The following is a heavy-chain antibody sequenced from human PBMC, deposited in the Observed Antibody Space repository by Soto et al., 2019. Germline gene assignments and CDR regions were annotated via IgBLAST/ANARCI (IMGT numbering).Heavy chain of an antibody. CDR3: ARSYDSSGYYWGEFDY. J-gene: IGHJ4*01. D-gene: IGHD3-22*01. CDR2: IYYSGST. Sequence: PSETLCLPRTVSGGPLSRYYWRWIRQPPGKGLDWIGYIYYSGSTNYNPSLKSRVTISVDTSKNQFSLKLSSVTAADTAVYYCARSYDSSGYYWGEFDYWGHGTLVTVS. CDR1: GGPLSRYY. V-gene: IGHV4-59*01.